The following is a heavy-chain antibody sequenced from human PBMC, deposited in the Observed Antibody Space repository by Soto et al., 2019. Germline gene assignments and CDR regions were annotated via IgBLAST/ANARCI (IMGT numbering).Heavy chain of an antibody. J-gene: IGHJ4*02. CDR3: ASSSGNNYGVGTNYYFDY. CDR2: IIPIFGTA. V-gene: IGHV1-69*06. Sequence: QVQLVQSGAEVKKPGSSVKVSCKTSGGTFSTYSIVWVRQAPGEGLEWMGGIIPIFGTANYAQKFQDRVTITADKSKHTAFMELSSLKSEDTAMYYCASSSGNNYGVGTNYYFDYWGQGTLVTVSS. D-gene: IGHD1-26*01. CDR1: GGTFSTYS.